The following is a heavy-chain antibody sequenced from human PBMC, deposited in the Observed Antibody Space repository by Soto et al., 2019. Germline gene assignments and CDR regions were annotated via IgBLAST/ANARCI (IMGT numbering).Heavy chain of an antibody. V-gene: IGHV4-61*08. CDR2: FYYSGIT. CDR3: ARVTVAVAAPTHYFDY. CDR1: GVSVNSGDYY. J-gene: IGHJ4*02. D-gene: IGHD6-6*01. Sequence: PSETLSLTCTVSGVSVNSGDYYWSWIRQPPGKGLEWIGYFYYSGITNYNPSLKSRVTISADTSKNQFSLKLRSVTAADAAVYYCARVTVAVAAPTHYFDYWGQGSSVT.